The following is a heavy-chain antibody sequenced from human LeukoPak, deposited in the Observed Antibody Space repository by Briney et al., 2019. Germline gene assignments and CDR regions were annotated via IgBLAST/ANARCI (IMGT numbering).Heavy chain of an antibody. CDR1: GFSFSDYD. Sequence: GGSLRLSCAASGFSFSDYDMNWVRQAPGKGLEWVSSISAGESSIQYADSVKGRFTISRDNAQNSLSLQMNSPRADDTAVYYCARDSYSSFPEWFDPWGQGTLVTVSS. CDR3: ARDSYSSFPEWFDP. CDR2: ISAGESSI. V-gene: IGHV3-21*01. J-gene: IGHJ5*02. D-gene: IGHD6-6*01.